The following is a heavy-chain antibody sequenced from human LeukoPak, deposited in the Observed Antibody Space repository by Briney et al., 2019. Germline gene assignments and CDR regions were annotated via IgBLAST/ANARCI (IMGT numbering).Heavy chain of an antibody. CDR1: GGSISSYY. CDR3: ARFPYSSSWYSYYYYGMDV. CDR2: IYYCGST. Sequence: PSETLSLTCTVSGGSISSYYWSWIRQHPGKGLERIGYIYYCGSTNYNPSLKSRVTISVDTSKNQFSLKLSSVTVADTAVYYCARFPYSSSWYSYYYYGMDVWGQGTTVTVSS. V-gene: IGHV4-59*01. D-gene: IGHD6-13*01. J-gene: IGHJ6*02.